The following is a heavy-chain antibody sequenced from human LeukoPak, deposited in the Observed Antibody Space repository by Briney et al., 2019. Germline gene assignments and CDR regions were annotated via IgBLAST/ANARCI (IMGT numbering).Heavy chain of an antibody. D-gene: IGHD3-9*01. Sequence: SETLSLTCTVSGDSISTSNSYWGWIRQPPGKGLEWIGSIYYSGNTYYNASLKSRVTISVDKSKNQFSLKLSSVTAADTAVYYCAKRLTGHYDILTGYWTPFDYWGQGTLVTVSS. CDR3: AKRLTGHYDILTGYWTPFDY. CDR1: GDSISTSNSY. J-gene: IGHJ4*02. CDR2: IYYSGNT. V-gene: IGHV4-39*07.